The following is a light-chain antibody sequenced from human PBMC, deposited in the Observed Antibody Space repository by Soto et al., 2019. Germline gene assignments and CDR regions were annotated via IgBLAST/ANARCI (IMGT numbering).Light chain of an antibody. Sequence: DIEMTQSPLSLPVTLGQPASISCRSSQSLVYSDGKTYLTWVQQRTVQTPRPLIYSVADRDSGVTDRFSSSGSGTDFTLKSSREEAEDVGFYYCMQGRRWPYTFGQGTKLEIK. CDR1: QSLVYSDGKTY. J-gene: IGKJ2*01. V-gene: IGKV2-30*01. CDR3: MQGRRWPYT. CDR2: SVA.